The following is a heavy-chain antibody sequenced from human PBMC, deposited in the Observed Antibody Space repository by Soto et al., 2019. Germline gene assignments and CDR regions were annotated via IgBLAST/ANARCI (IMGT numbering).Heavy chain of an antibody. J-gene: IGHJ4*01. Sequence: GASVKVSCKASGYTFSNYAVTWVRQAPGQGLEWVGWISAYSGDAYYAPKFQGRVTMTTQTSTNTAYLELKSLRSEDTAVSYCARGIGISGKTEPWDDFWG. CDR2: ISAYSGDA. CDR1: GYTFSNYA. V-gene: IGHV1-18*04. CDR3: ARGIGISGKTEPWDDF. D-gene: IGHD3-3*02.